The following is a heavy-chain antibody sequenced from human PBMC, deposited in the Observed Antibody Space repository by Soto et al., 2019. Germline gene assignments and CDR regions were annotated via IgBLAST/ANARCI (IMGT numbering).Heavy chain of an antibody. V-gene: IGHV3-30-3*01. J-gene: IGHJ6*02. CDR3: ARDIWSGYYSPYYYYGMDV. CDR2: ISYDGSNK. Sequence: GGSLRLSCAASGFTFSSYAMHWVRQAPGKGLEWVAVISYDGSNKYYADSVKGRFTISRDNSKNTLYLQMNSLRAEDTAVYYCARDIWSGYYSPYYYYGMDVWGQGTTVTVS. CDR1: GFTFSSYA. D-gene: IGHD3-3*01.